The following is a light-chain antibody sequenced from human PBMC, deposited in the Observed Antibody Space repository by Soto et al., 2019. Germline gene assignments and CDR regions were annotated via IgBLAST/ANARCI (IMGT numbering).Light chain of an antibody. CDR1: QSLLYRSNNRNY. J-gene: IGKJ3*01. V-gene: IGKV4-1*01. Sequence: DIEMTQSPESLAVSLGERATINCKSNQSLLYRSNNRNYLAWYQQKPRQPPRLLVYWASTRESGVPDRFSGSGSETDFTLTISGLQAEDVAVYYCQQYYTSPLTFGPGTKVHLK. CDR2: WAS. CDR3: QQYYTSPLT.